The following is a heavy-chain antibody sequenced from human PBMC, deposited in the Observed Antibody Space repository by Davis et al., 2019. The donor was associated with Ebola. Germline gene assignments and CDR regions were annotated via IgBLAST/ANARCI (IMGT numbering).Heavy chain of an antibody. CDR3: ATFVDTSSDY. V-gene: IGHV1-2*06. J-gene: IGHJ4*02. D-gene: IGHD5-18*01. CDR1: GYTFSSYA. CDR2: INPNSGGT. Sequence: ASVKVSCKVSGYTFSSYAMHWVRQAPGQGLEWMGRINPNSGGTNYAQKFQGRVTMTRDTSISTAYMELSRLRSDDTAVYYCATFVDTSSDYWGQGTLVTVSS.